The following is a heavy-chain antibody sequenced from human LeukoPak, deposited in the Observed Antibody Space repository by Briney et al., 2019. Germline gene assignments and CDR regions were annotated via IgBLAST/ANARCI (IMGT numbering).Heavy chain of an antibody. CDR3: AREIPSGSYWDHFDY. CDR1: GDSVSNNIAA. CDR2: TYYRSKWYN. D-gene: IGHD1-26*01. Sequence: SQTLSLTCAISGDSVSNNIAAWNWIRQSPSRGLEWLGRTYYRSKWYNDHAVSVISRITINADTSKNQFSLQLSSVTPEDTAVYYCAREIPSGSYWDHFDYWGQGTLVTVSS. J-gene: IGHJ4*02. V-gene: IGHV6-1*01.